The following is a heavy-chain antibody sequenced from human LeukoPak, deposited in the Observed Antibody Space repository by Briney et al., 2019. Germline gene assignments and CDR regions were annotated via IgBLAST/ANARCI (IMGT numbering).Heavy chain of an antibody. CDR3: ARDGTMVRGVYDAFDI. D-gene: IGHD3-10*01. V-gene: IGHV3-7*01. CDR1: GFTFSSYW. Sequence: GGSLRLSCAASGFTFSSYWMIWVRQAPGKGLEWVANIKQDGSEKYYVDSVKGRFTISRDNAKNSLYLQMNSLRAEDTAVYYCARDGTMVRGVYDAFDIWGQGTMVTVSS. J-gene: IGHJ3*02. CDR2: IKQDGSEK.